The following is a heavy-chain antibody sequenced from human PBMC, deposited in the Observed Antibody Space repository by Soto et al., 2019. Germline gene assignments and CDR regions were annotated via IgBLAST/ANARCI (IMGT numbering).Heavy chain of an antibody. CDR2: IYYSGST. J-gene: IGHJ4*02. CDR1: GGSISSGGYY. CDR3: AYGSGSYWDY. V-gene: IGHV4-31*03. D-gene: IGHD3-10*01. Sequence: SETLSLTCTVSGGSISSGGYYWSWIRQHPGKGLEWIGYIYYSGSTYYNPSLKSRVTISVDTSKNQFSLKLSSVTAADTAVYYCAYGSGSYWDYWGQGTLVTVSS.